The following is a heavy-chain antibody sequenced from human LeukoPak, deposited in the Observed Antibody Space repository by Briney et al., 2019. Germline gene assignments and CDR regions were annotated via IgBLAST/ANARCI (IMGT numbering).Heavy chain of an antibody. Sequence: SETLSLTCTVSGGSFSSTSYYWGWIRQPPGKGLEWIANIYHTGSTYYNPSLKSRVTISVDTSANQFSLKLSSVTAADTAVYYCARDLYIIGRFDPWGQGTLVTVSS. V-gene: IGHV4-39*07. J-gene: IGHJ5*02. D-gene: IGHD6-19*01. CDR1: GGSFSSTSYY. CDR3: ARDLYIIGRFDP. CDR2: IYHTGST.